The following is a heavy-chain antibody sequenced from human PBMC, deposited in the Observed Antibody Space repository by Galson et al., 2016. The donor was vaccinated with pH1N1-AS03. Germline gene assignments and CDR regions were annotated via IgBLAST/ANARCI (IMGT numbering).Heavy chain of an antibody. V-gene: IGHV3-23*01. J-gene: IGHJ4*02. D-gene: IGHD3-16*01. CDR1: AFPLRNYA. CDR2: LGSGGDT. Sequence: SLRLSCAVSAFPLRNYALRWVRQAPGKGLEWVSTLGSGGDTHYADSVKGRFTISRDKSKNTMYLQMNSLRAEDTAIYYCTQGEGGGPDDDWGQGTLVTVSS. CDR3: TQGEGGGPDDD.